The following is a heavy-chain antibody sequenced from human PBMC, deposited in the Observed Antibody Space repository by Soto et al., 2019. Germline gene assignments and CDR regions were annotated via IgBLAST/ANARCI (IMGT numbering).Heavy chain of an antibody. CDR2: IYYSGST. CDR1: GGSISSYY. D-gene: IGHD2-2*02. V-gene: IGHV4-59*01. Sequence: PSETLSLTCTVSGGSISSYYWSWIRQPPGKGLEWIGYIYYSGSTNYNPSLKSRVTISVDTSKNQFSLKLSSVTAADTAVYYCAREIEIVVVPAAIGGYYYYYYMDVWGKGTTVTVS. CDR3: AREIEIVVVPAAIGGYYYYYYMDV. J-gene: IGHJ6*03.